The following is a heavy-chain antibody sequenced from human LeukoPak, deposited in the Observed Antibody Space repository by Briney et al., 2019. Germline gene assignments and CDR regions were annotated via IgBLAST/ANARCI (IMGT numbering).Heavy chain of an antibody. CDR3: ARESVRRGVVVAATRFWFDP. J-gene: IGHJ5*02. CDR1: GYTFTGYY. Sequence: ASVKVSCKASGYTFTGYYMHWVRQAPGQGLEWMGWINPNSGGTNYAQKFQGRVTMTRDTSISTAYMELSRLRSDDTAVYYCARESVRRGVVVAATRFWFDPWGQGTLVTVSS. D-gene: IGHD2-15*01. V-gene: IGHV1-2*02. CDR2: INPNSGGT.